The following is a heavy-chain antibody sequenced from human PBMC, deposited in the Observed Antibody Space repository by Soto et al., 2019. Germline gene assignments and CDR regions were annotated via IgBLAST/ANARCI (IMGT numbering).Heavy chain of an antibody. D-gene: IGHD1-26*01. Sequence: EVQLVESGGGLVQPGGSLRLSCAASGFTFSSYWMHWVRQAPGKGLVWVSRINSDGSSTSYADSVKGRFTISRDNAKNTLYLQMNSLRAEDTAVYYCASLSVSGSYDACDIWGQGTMVTVSS. J-gene: IGHJ3*02. CDR1: GFTFSSYW. CDR2: INSDGSST. CDR3: ASLSVSGSYDACDI. V-gene: IGHV3-74*01.